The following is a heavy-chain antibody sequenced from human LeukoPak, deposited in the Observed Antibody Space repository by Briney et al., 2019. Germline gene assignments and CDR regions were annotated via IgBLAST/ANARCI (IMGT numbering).Heavy chain of an antibody. Sequence: PGRSLRLSCAASGFTFSSYAMHWVRQAPGKGLEWVSGIGSSGGGTYYADSVKGRFTISRDTSKDTVYLQMDSLRAEDTAIYYCAKIHQNRVVVGAKGAFDIWGQGTVVTVSS. CDR3: AKIHQNRVVVGAKGAFDI. V-gene: IGHV3-23*01. CDR1: GFTFSSYA. D-gene: IGHD2-15*01. CDR2: IGSSGGGT. J-gene: IGHJ3*02.